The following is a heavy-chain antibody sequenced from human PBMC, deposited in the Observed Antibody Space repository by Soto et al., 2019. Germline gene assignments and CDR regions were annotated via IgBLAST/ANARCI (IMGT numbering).Heavy chain of an antibody. J-gene: IGHJ1*01. V-gene: IGHV3-30*19. CDR3: ARWGTTGGLDV. D-gene: IGHD3-16*01. CDR1: GFTFRSYV. Sequence: QVQLVESGGGVVQPGTSLRLSCVGSGFTFRSYVIHWVRQAPGKGLEWVALTSYDGSGKYYGASVRGRFTISRDNSRNTVDLQMDSLRLEDTALYYCARWGTTGGLDVWGQGTLVSVSS. CDR2: TSYDGSGK.